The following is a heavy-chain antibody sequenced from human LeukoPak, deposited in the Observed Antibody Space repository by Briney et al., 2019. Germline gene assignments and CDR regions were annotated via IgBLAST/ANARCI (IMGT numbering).Heavy chain of an antibody. CDR1: GGSFSGYY. D-gene: IGHD6-13*01. J-gene: IGHJ5*02. CDR2: INHSGST. V-gene: IGHV4-34*01. Sequence: SETLSLTCAVYGGSFSGYYWSWIRQPPGKGLEWIGEINHSGSTNYNPSLKSRGTISVDTSKNQFSLKLSSVTAADTAVYYCARRGGSWYERWFDPWGQGDLVTVSS. CDR3: ARRGGSWYERWFDP.